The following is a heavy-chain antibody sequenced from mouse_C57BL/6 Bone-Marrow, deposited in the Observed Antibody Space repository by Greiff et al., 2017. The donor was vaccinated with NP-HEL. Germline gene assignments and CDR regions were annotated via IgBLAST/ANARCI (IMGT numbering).Heavy chain of an antibody. Sequence: VQLQQSGAELVKPGASVKISCKASGYAFSSYWMNWVKQRPGKGLEWIGQIYPGDGDTNYNGKFKGKATLTADKSSSTAYMQLSSLTSEDSAVYVGARRSLLRLYYLDYWGQGTTLTVSS. J-gene: IGHJ2*01. CDR3: ARRSLLRLYYLDY. CDR1: GYAFSSYW. D-gene: IGHD1-2*01. V-gene: IGHV1-80*01. CDR2: IYPGDGDT.